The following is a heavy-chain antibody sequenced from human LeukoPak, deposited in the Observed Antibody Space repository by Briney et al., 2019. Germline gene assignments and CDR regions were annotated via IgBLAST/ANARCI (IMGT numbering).Heavy chain of an antibody. J-gene: IGHJ4*02. Sequence: GGSLRLFCATSGFTFRRYGMDWVRQTPGKGLEWLTFIGHDGDNENYADSVKGRFTISRDNSKNTVFLQMDSLRTDDTAIYFCVKDRRYRRTWGFDKWGLGILVTVSS. V-gene: IGHV3-30*02. CDR1: GFTFRRYG. CDR3: VKDRRYRRTWGFDK. CDR2: IGHDGDNE. D-gene: IGHD6-13*01.